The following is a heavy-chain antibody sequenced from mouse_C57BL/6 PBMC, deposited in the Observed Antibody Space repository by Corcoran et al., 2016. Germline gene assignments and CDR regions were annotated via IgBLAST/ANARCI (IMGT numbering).Heavy chain of an antibody. CDR2: IYPGSGNT. D-gene: IGHD1-1*01. Sequence: QVQLKQSGAELVRPGASVKLSCKASGYTFTDYYINWVKQRPGQGLEWIARIYPGSGNTYYNEKFKGKATLTAEKSSSTAYMQLSSLTSEDSAVYFCAIYGSSYFDYWGQGTTLTVSS. CDR1: GYTFTDYY. CDR3: AIYGSSYFDY. J-gene: IGHJ2*01. V-gene: IGHV1-76*01.